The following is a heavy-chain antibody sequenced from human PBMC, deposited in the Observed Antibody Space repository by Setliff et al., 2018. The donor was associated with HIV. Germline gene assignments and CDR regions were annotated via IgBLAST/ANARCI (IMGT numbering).Heavy chain of an antibody. D-gene: IGHD6-19*01. CDR3: ARDVAVASFFNY. CDR1: GFTFSTYS. J-gene: IGHJ4*02. V-gene: IGHV3-48*04. Sequence: PGGSLRLSCEASGFTFSTYSMNWVRQAPGKGLEWVSYISSRGSTIYYADSVKGRFTISRDNAKNSLYLQMSSLRAEDTAVYYCARDVAVASFFNYWGQGTLVTVSS. CDR2: ISSRGSTI.